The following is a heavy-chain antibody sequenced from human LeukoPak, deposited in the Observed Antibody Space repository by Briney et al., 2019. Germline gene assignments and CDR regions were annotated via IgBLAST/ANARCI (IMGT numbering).Heavy chain of an antibody. CDR3: ARVSGHYDFWSGYSFDY. J-gene: IGHJ4*02. V-gene: IGHV3-53*01. D-gene: IGHD3-3*01. CDR1: GFTVSSNY. Sequence: GGSLRLACAASGFTVSSNYMSWVRQAPGKGLEWFSVSYSGGSTYYADSVKGRFTISRDNSKNTLYLQMNSLRAEDTAVYYCARVSGHYDFWSGYSFDYWGQGTLVTVSS. CDR2: SYSGGST.